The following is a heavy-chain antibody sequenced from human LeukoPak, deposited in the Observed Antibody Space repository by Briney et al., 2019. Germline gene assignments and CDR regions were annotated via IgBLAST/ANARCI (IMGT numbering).Heavy chain of an antibody. CDR2: IGVDETFK. CDR1: GFIFSENA. D-gene: IGHD2-2*01. Sequence: GGSLRLSCAASGFIFSENAMHWVRQAPGKGLDWVAYIGVDETFKEYADSVKGQFTISRDNSKNTLYLQMNNLRAEDTAVYYCARAADCSSTSCTDYWGQGTLVTVSS. V-gene: IGHV3-30*02. CDR3: ARAADCSSTSCTDY. J-gene: IGHJ4*02.